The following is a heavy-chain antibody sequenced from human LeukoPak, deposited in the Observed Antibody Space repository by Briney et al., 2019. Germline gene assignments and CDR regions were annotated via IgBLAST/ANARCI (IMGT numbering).Heavy chain of an antibody. CDR3: AREVETTVTTSGPPGYYYYYYMDV. CDR2: IYHTGYS. D-gene: IGHD4-11*01. V-gene: IGHV4-38-2*02. CDR1: NYSLKRGYY. Sequence: SETLSLTCSVSNYSLKRGYYWGWIRQPPGKGLEWIGNIYHTGYSYSNPSLKSRVSLSVDTSKNQFSLKLSSVTAADTAVYYCAREVETTVTTSGPPGYYYYYYMDVWGKGTTVTVSS. J-gene: IGHJ6*03.